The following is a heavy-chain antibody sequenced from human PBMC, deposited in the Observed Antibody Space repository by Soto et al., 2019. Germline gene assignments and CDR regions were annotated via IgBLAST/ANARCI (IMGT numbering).Heavy chain of an antibody. CDR2: IIPIFGTA. CDR1: GGTFSSYA. V-gene: IGHV1-69*13. CDR3: ARDLSTDDCSGGSCPLDY. D-gene: IGHD2-15*01. Sequence: ASVKVSCKASGGTFSSYAISWVRQAPGQGLEWMGGIIPIFGTANYAQKFQGRVTITADESTSTAYMELSSLRSEDTAVYYCARDLSTDDCSGGSCPLDYWGQGTLVTVSS. J-gene: IGHJ4*02.